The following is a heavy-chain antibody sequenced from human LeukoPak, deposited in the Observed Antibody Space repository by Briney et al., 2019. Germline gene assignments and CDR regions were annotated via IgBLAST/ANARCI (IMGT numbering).Heavy chain of an antibody. CDR1: GFTFSSYS. D-gene: IGHD6-13*01. CDR3: ARAMGIAAAGTTSYDY. CDR2: ISSSSNYI. V-gene: IGHV3-21*01. J-gene: IGHJ4*02. Sequence: GGSLRLSCAASGFTFSSYSMNWVRQAPGKGLQWVSSISSSSNYIYYADSVKGRFTISRDNAKNSLYLQMNSLRAEDTAVYYCARAMGIAAAGTTSYDYWGQGTLVTVSS.